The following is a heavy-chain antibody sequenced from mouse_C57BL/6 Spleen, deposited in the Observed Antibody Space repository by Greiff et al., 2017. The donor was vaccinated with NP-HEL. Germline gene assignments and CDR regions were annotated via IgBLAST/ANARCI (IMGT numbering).Heavy chain of an antibody. Sequence: QVQLQQSGAELVKPGASVKISCKASGYAFSSYWMNWVKQRPGKGLEWIGQIYPGDGDTNYNGKFKGKATLTADKSSSTAYMQLSSLTSEDSAVYFCARSDDYESYYAMDYWGQGTSVTVFS. CDR3: ARSDDYESYYAMDY. D-gene: IGHD2-4*01. J-gene: IGHJ4*01. CDR2: IYPGDGDT. CDR1: GYAFSSYW. V-gene: IGHV1-80*01.